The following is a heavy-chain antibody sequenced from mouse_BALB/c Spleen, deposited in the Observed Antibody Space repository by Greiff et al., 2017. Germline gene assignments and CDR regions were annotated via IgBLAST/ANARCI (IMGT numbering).Heavy chain of an antibody. CDR1: GFSLTGYG. V-gene: IGHV2-6-7*01. CDR3: ARDRDYYGLKVIDY. D-gene: IGHD1-2*01. CDR2: IWGDGIT. Sequence: VKLVESGPGLVAPSQCLSISCTASGFSLTGYGVNWVRQPPGKGLEWLGMIWGDGITDYNSAHKSRLSISKDDSKCQVFLKMNRLQTDDTARYYCARDRDYYGLKVIDYWGQGTTLTVSS. J-gene: IGHJ2*01.